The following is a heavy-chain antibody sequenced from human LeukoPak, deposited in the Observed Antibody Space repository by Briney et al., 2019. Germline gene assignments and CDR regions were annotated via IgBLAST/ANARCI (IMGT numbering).Heavy chain of an antibody. V-gene: IGHV3-21*01. Sequence: GGSLRLSCAGSGFALKSYSLTWVRQAPGKGLEWVSSISSTSAYIHYADSVKGRFTISRDNSKNTLYLQMNSLRAEDTAVYYCARSIVGATGAYYYYYGVDVWGQGTTVTVSS. CDR2: ISSTSAYI. D-gene: IGHD1-26*01. J-gene: IGHJ6*02. CDR3: ARSIVGATGAYYYYYGVDV. CDR1: GFALKSYS.